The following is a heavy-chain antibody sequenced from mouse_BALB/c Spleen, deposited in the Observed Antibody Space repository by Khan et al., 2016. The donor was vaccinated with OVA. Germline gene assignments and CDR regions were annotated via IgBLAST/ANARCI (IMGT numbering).Heavy chain of an antibody. CDR2: ISYSGRT. J-gene: IGHJ2*01. D-gene: IGHD1-1*01. Sequence: EVQLEVSGPGLVKPSQSLSLTCTVTGYSITSDYAWNWIRQFPGNKLEWMGYISYSGRTSYNPSLKSRISITREPSKNQFFLQLNSVTTEDTATYYCASSVTITTVVATDFDYWGQGTTLTVSS. V-gene: IGHV3-2*02. CDR1: GYSITSDYA. CDR3: ASSVTITTVVATDFDY.